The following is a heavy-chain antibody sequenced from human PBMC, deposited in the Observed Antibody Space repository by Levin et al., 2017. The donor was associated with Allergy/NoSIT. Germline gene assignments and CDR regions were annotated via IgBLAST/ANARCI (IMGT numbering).Heavy chain of an antibody. CDR2: IYYSGST. J-gene: IGHJ4*02. CDR1: GGSISSYY. V-gene: IGHV4-59*08. D-gene: IGHD3-10*01. Sequence: SETLSLTCTVSGGSISSYYWSWIRQPPGKGLEWIGYIYYSGSTNYNPSLKSRVTISVDTSKNQFSLKLSSVTAADTAVYYCARMGGITMVRGVIYFDYWGQGTLVTVSS. CDR3: ARMGGITMVRGVIYFDY.